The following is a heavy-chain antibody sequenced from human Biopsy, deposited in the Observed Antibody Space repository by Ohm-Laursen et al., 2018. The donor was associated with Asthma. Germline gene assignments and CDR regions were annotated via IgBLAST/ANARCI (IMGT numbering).Heavy chain of an antibody. CDR1: GYNFISFA. D-gene: IGHD3-9*01. J-gene: IGHJ3*01. CDR3: ARTYYDFLTGQVKDVFGV. Sequence: SVKVSCKASGYNFISFAIHWVRQAPGQRLEWMGWVNTGNGDTKYSQKFQGRVTITRDTSASTAYMELRSLRSEDTATYYCARTYYDFLTGQVKDVFGVWGQGKMVTASS. V-gene: IGHV1-3*04. CDR2: VNTGNGDT.